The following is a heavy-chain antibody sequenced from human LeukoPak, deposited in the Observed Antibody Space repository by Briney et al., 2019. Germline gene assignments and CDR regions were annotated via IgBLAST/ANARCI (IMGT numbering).Heavy chain of an antibody. V-gene: IGHV2-70*04. CDR1: GFSLSTSGMR. D-gene: IGHD3-22*01. Sequence: SGPTLVNPTQTLTLTCTFSGFSLSTSGMRVSWIRQPPGKTLEWLARIDWDDDKFYSTSLKTRLTISKDTSKNQVVLTMTNMDPVDTATYYCARAIRYDSSRGAFDIWGQGTMVTVSS. CDR2: IDWDDDK. CDR3: ARAIRYDSSRGAFDI. J-gene: IGHJ3*02.